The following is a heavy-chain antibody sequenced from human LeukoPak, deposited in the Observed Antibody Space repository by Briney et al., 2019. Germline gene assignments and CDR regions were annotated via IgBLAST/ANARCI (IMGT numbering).Heavy chain of an antibody. J-gene: IGHJ4*02. V-gene: IGHV1-69*13. D-gene: IGHD3-22*01. CDR2: IIPIFGTT. CDR3: AREENDSSGYPSRFDY. Sequence: ASVKVSCKASGGTFSNYGINWVRQAPGQGLEWMGGIIPIFGTTNYAQKLQGRVTISADEFTGTAYMELSSLRSEDTAVYYCAREENDSSGYPSRFDYWGQGTLVTVSS. CDR1: GGTFSNYG.